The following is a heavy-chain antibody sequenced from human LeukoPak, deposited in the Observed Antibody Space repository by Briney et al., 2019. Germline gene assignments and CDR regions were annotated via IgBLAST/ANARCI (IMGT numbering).Heavy chain of an antibody. CDR2: ISWNSGSI. CDR1: GFTFDDYA. J-gene: IGHJ5*02. D-gene: IGHD4-17*01. Sequence: GGSLRLSCAASGFTFDDYARHWVRQAPGKGLEWVSGISWNSGSIGYADSVKGRFTISRDNAKNSLYLQMNSLRAEDTALYYCAKGGDYGDYRNWFAPWGQGTLVTVSS. CDR3: AKGGDYGDYRNWFAP. V-gene: IGHV3-9*01.